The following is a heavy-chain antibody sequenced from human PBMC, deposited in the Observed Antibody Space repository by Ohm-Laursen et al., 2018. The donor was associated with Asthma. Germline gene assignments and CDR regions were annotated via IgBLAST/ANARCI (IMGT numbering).Heavy chain of an antibody. CDR1: GFTFSSYA. CDR3: AKRFERGFSVTYGMDV. V-gene: IGHV3-23*01. D-gene: IGHD4-23*01. CDR2: ISGSGGNT. J-gene: IGHJ6*02. Sequence: GSLRLSCAASGFTFSSYAITWVRQAPGKGLQWVSAISGSGGNTYYADSVKGRFTISRDNSKNTLYLQMNSLRAEDTAVYYCAKRFERGFSVTYGMDVWGQGTTVTVSS.